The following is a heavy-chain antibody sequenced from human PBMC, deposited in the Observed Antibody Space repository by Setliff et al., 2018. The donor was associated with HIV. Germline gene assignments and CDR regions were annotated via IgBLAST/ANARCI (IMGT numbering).Heavy chain of an antibody. CDR3: ARGYYGSDLQNAMDV. CDR1: GYTFSSYW. D-gene: IGHD3-10*01. V-gene: IGHV3-7*05. Sequence: PGGSLRLSCAASGYTFSSYWTAWVRQCPGKGLEWVANIQQHGSEIHYVASVEGRFTISRDNAKNTLYLQMDSLRGEDTAVYYCARGYYGSDLQNAMDVWGQGTQVTVSS. J-gene: IGHJ6*02. CDR2: IQQHGSEI.